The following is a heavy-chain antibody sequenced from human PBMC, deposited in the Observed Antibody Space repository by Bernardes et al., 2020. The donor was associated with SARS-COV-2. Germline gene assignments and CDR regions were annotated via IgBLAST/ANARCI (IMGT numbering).Heavy chain of an antibody. CDR1: GGSFRGYY. J-gene: IGHJ4*02. D-gene: IGHD2-2*01. CDR3: TRPRYCSSTTCSGGGFDS. V-gene: IGHV4-34*01. CDR2: ISHSGST. Sequence: TLSLTCAVYGGSFRGYYWSWIRQPPGKGLEWIGEISHSGSTNYNPSLKSRVTISVDTSKNQFSLKVNSVTAADTAVYYCTRPRYCSSTTCSGGGFDSWGQGTLVTVSS.